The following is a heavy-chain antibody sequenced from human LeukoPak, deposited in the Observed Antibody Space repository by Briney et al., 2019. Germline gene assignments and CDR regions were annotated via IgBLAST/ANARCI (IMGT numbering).Heavy chain of an antibody. CDR2: INPGGSA. Sequence: SETLSLTCAVYGESLSAYYWNWIRQSPGEGLEWIGEINPGGSANYNPSLKSRVTISVDTYKNHFSLKLTAVTAADTAVYYCARGRGLWGQGTTVTVSS. V-gene: IGHV4-34*01. CDR1: GESLSAYY. J-gene: IGHJ6*02. CDR3: ARGRGL.